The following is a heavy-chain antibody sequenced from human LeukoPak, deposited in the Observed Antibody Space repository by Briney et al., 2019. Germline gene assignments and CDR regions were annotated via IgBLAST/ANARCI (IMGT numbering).Heavy chain of an antibody. CDR2: INPDGGST. J-gene: IGHJ4*02. CDR1: GYTFTSYW. D-gene: IGHD6-13*01. V-gene: IGHV1-46*01. Sequence: ASVKVSCKASGYTFTSYWIQWVRQAPGQGLEWMGLINPDGGSTAYAHRFQGRVTMTRDTSTSTVYTDFSSLRSEDTALYYCARAPRNSSTMLDYWGQGTLVTVSS. CDR3: ARAPRNSSTMLDY.